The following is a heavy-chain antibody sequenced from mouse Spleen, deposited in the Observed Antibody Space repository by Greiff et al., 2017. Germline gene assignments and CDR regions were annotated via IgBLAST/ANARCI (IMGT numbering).Heavy chain of an antibody. V-gene: IGHV1-5*01. J-gene: IGHJ2*01. D-gene: IGHD1-1*01. CDR3: TRPRITTVVFDY. Sequence: EVKVVESGTVLARPGASVKMSCKTSGYTFTSYWMHWVKQRPGQGLEWIGAIYPGNSDTSYNQKFKGKAKLTAVTSASTAYMELSSLTNEDSAVYYCTRPRITTVVFDYWGQGTTLTVSS. CDR1: GYTFTSYW. CDR2: IYPGNSDT.